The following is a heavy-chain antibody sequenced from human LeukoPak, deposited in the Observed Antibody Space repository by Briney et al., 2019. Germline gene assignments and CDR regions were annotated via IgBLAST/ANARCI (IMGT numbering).Heavy chain of an antibody. V-gene: IGHV3-30*18. CDR2: ISYDGSNK. CDR3: AKDRSRVEMATDFDY. J-gene: IGHJ4*02. Sequence: GSLRLSCAASGFTFSSYGMHWVRQAPGKGLEWVAVISYDGSNKYYADSVKGRFTISRDNSKNTLYLQMNSLRAEDTAVYYCAKDRSRVEMATDFDYWGQGTLVTVSS. CDR1: GFTFSSYG. D-gene: IGHD5-24*01.